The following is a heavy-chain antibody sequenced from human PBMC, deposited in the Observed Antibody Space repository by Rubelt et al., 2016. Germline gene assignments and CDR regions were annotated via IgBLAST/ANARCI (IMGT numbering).Heavy chain of an antibody. CDR3: FFWSGLSDY. D-gene: IGHD3-3*01. V-gene: IGHV3-23*01. J-gene: IGHJ4*02. CDR2: ISGSGGST. Sequence: EVQLLESGGGLVQPGRSLRLSCAASGFIFDDYAMHWVRQAPGKGLEWVSAISGSGGSTYYADSVKGRFTISRDNSKNTLYLQMNSLRAEDTAVYYCFFWSGLSDYWGQGALVTVSS. CDR1: GFIFDDYA.